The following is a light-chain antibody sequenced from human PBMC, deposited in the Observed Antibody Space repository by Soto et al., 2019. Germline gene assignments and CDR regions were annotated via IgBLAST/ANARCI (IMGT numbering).Light chain of an antibody. Sequence: QSALTQPSSVSGSPGQSITISCTGTSSDGGGSNYVSWYQQHPGKAPKLMIYEVTNRPPGISNRFSGSKSGNTASLTISGLQAEDEADYYCSSYTSSSAPRVFGGGTKLTVL. CDR1: SSDGGGSNY. CDR2: EVT. CDR3: SSYTSSSAPRV. J-gene: IGLJ3*02. V-gene: IGLV2-14*01.